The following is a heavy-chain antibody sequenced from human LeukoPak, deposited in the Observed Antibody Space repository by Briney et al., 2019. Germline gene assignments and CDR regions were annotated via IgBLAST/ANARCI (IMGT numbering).Heavy chain of an antibody. CDR2: IYHSGST. CDR3: ARDIHVPRIREPYFDI. Sequence: SETLSLTCAVPGGSISSSNWWSWVRQPPGKGLEWIGEIYHSGSTNYNPSLKSRVTISVDKSKNQFSLKLSSVTAADTAVYYCARDIHVPRIREPYFDIWGEGTLVTVSS. V-gene: IGHV4-4*02. D-gene: IGHD1-14*01. J-gene: IGHJ3*02. CDR1: GGSISSSNW.